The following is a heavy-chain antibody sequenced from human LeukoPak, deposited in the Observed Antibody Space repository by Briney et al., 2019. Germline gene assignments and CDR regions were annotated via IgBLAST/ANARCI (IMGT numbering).Heavy chain of an antibody. CDR2: IRYDGSNK. CDR1: GFTFSSYG. CDR3: AKGVVNPGEIWYFDL. V-gene: IGHV3-30*02. J-gene: IGHJ2*01. Sequence: GGSLRLSCAASGFTFSSYGMHWVRQAPGKGLEWVAFIRYDGSNKYYADSVKGRFTISRDNSKNTLYLQMNSLRAEDTAVYYCAKGVVNPGEIWYFDLWGRGTLVTVSS. D-gene: IGHD7-27*01.